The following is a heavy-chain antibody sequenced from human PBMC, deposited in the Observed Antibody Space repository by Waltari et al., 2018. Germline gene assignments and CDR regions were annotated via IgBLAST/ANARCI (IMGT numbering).Heavy chain of an antibody. V-gene: IGHV4-39*07. D-gene: IGHD3-10*01. J-gene: IGHJ4*02. Sequence: QLHLQESGPGLVKPSETLSLTCIVSGGSISSSNYYWGWIRQSPGKGLEWIGIIHYRGSTHYNPSLRSRVTISVDTSKNQFSLEVTSVTAADTAVCYCARESGRDYYLDYWGQGTLVTVSS. CDR2: IHYRGST. CDR3: ARESGRDYYLDY. CDR1: GGSISSSNYY.